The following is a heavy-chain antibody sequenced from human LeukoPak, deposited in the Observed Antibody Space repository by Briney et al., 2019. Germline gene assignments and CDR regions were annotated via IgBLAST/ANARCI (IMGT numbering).Heavy chain of an antibody. V-gene: IGHV3-9*01. Sequence: PGGSLRLSCAASGFTFDDYGMHWVRQAPGKGLEWVSGISWNSGSIGYADSVKGRFTISRDNAKNSLYVQMNSLRAEDTALYYCAKATYYDSSGPRYYFDYWGQGTLVTVSS. J-gene: IGHJ4*02. D-gene: IGHD3-22*01. CDR3: AKATYYDSSGPRYYFDY. CDR1: GFTFDDYG. CDR2: ISWNSGSI.